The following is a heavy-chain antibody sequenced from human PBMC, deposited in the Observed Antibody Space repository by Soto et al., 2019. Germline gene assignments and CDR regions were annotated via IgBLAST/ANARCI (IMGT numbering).Heavy chain of an antibody. V-gene: IGHV4-39*01. CDR3: ARLRVNAARDLDF. J-gene: IGHJ4*02. Sequence: SETLSLTCTVSGGYISTSGDYWGWISQPPGKGLEWIGNIYHSGNTYYNPSLKSRVTISVDTSKNQFSLKLSSVTATDTAVYYGARLRVNAARDLDFWGKGSLVPVSS. CDR2: IYHSGNT. D-gene: IGHD3-10*01. CDR1: GGYISTSGDY.